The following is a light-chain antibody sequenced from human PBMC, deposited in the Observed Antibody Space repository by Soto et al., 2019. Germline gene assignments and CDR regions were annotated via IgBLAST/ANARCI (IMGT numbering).Light chain of an antibody. J-gene: IGKJ1*01. V-gene: IGKV3-20*01. Sequence: EIVMTQSPATLSVSPGERATLSCRASQSVSSNLAWYQQKPGQAPRLLIYGASIRATGIPDRFSGSGSETDFTLTISRLEPEDFAVYWCQQYDSSPRTFGQGTKVDI. CDR1: QSVSSN. CDR3: QQYDSSPRT. CDR2: GAS.